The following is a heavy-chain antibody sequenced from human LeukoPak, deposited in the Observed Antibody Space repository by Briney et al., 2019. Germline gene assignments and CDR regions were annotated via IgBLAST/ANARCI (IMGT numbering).Heavy chain of an antibody. J-gene: IGHJ4*02. V-gene: IGHV4-34*01. CDR2: INHSGST. CDR3: ASDSSSWNYFDY. Sequence: SETLSLTCAVYGGSFSGYYWSWIRQPPGKGLEWIGEINHSGSTNYNPSLKSRVTISVDTSKNQFSLKLSSVTAADTAVYYCASDSSSWNYFDYWGQGTLVTVSS. CDR1: GGSFSGYY. D-gene: IGHD6-13*01.